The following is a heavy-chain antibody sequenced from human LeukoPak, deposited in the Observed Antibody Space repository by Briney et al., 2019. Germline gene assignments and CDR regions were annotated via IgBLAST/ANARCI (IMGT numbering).Heavy chain of an antibody. J-gene: IGHJ3*02. D-gene: IGHD3-3*01. V-gene: IGHV3-7*01. Sequence: GGSLRLSCAASGFIFGSSWMSWVRQAPGKGLEWVANIKEDGSEKYYVDSVKGRFTISRDNAKSSLYMQIDSLRAEDTAVYYCARVFRPSLTVFIIRGAFDIWGQGTMVTVSS. CDR2: IKEDGSEK. CDR1: GFIFGSSW. CDR3: ARVFRPSLTVFIIRGAFDI.